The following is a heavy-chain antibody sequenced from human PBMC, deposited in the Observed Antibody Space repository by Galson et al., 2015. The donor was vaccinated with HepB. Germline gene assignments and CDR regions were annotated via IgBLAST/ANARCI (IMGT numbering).Heavy chain of an antibody. CDR1: GFTFSSYS. Sequence: SLRLSCAASGFTFSSYSMNWVRQAPGKGLEWVSSISSSSSDIYYADSVKGRFTITRDNSKNSLYLQMNSLRAEDTAVYYCARDYYDSSGYTLDYWGQGTLVTVSS. D-gene: IGHD3-22*01. CDR3: ARDYYDSSGYTLDY. V-gene: IGHV3-21*01. CDR2: ISSSSSDI. J-gene: IGHJ4*01.